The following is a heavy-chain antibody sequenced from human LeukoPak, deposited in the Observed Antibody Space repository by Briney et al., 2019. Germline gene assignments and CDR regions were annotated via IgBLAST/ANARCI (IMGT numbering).Heavy chain of an antibody. J-gene: IGHJ2*01. V-gene: IGHV3-7*01. CDR1: GFTFSSYA. CDR2: IKQDGSEK. CDR3: ARAPGFFDL. Sequence: GGSLRLSCAASGFTFSSYAMSWVRQAPGKGLEWVANIKQDGSEKYYVDSVKGRFTISRDNAKNSLYLQMNSLRAEDTAVYYCARAPGFFDLWGRGTQVTVSS.